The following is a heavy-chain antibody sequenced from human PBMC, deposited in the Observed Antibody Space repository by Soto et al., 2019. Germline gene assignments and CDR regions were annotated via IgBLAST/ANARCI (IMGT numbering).Heavy chain of an antibody. D-gene: IGHD2-15*01. CDR3: ARGGPTGGSYKYNWFDP. J-gene: IGHJ5*02. Sequence: SETLSLTCTVSGGSISSGDYYWSWIRQPPGKGLEWIGYIYYSGSTYYNPSLKSRVTISVDTSKNQFSLKLSSVTAADTAVYYCARGGPTGGSYKYNWFDPWGQGTLVTSPQ. CDR1: GGSISSGDYY. CDR2: IYYSGST. V-gene: IGHV4-30-4*01.